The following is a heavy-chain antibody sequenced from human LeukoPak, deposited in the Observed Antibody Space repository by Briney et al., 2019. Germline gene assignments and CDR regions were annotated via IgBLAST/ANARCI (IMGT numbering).Heavy chain of an antibody. CDR1: GGSFSGYY. Sequence: SETLSLTCAVYGGSFSGYYWSWIRQPPGKGLEWIGEINHSGSTNYNPSLKSRVTISADTSKSQFSLKLTSMTAADTAVYYCAKVYSSSSRDAFDVWGQGTMVTVSS. CDR3: AKVYSSSSRDAFDV. CDR2: INHSGST. V-gene: IGHV4-34*01. J-gene: IGHJ3*01. D-gene: IGHD6-6*01.